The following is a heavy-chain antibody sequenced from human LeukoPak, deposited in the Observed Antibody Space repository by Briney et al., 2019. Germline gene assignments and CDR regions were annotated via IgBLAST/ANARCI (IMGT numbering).Heavy chain of an antibody. CDR1: GYTFTSYG. CDR2: ISAYNGNT. Sequence: GASVKVSCKASGYTFTSYGISWVRQAPGQGLEWMGWISAYNGNTNYAQKLQGRVTMTTDTSTSTAYMELRSLRSDDTAVYYCARESGYSSSWYGPPYYYYMDVWGKGTTVTVSS. CDR3: ARESGYSSSWYGPPYYYYMDV. V-gene: IGHV1-18*01. D-gene: IGHD6-13*01. J-gene: IGHJ6*03.